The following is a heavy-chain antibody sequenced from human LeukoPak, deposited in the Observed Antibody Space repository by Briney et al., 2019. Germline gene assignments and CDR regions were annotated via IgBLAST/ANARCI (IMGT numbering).Heavy chain of an antibody. D-gene: IGHD1-26*01. CDR2: ISPSGGAI. CDR3: ARGLFVAGSFFDS. Sequence: GGSLRLSCAASGFTFSDYYMSWIRQAPGKGLEWLSFISPSGGAIYYADSVRGRFTISRDNAKNSLYLQMNSLKAEDTAVYYCARGLFVAGSFFDSWGQRTLVTVSS. CDR1: GFTFSDYY. J-gene: IGHJ4*02. V-gene: IGHV3-11*04.